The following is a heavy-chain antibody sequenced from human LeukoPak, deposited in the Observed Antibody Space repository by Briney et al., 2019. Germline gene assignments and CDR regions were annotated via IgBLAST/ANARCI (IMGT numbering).Heavy chain of an antibody. CDR2: ISGSGGST. CDR1: GFTFSSYA. D-gene: IGHD6-13*01. Sequence: GGSLRLSCAASGFTFSSYAMSWVRQAPGKGLEWVSAISGSGGSTYYADSVKGRFTISRENAKNSLYLQMNSLRAGDTAVYYCARAAYSSSWFDPWGQGTLVTVSS. V-gene: IGHV3-23*01. J-gene: IGHJ5*02. CDR3: ARAAYSSSWFDP.